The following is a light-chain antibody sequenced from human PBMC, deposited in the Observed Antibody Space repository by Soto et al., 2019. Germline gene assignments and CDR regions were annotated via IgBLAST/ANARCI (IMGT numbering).Light chain of an antibody. V-gene: IGLV1-44*01. Sequence: QSVLTQPPSASGTPGQRVTISCSGSSSHIGSNTVNWYQQLPGTAPKLLIYSNNQRPSGVPDRFSGSKSGTSASLAISGLQSEDEADYYCAAWDDSLKVVFGGGTKLTVL. CDR1: SSHIGSNT. CDR2: SNN. CDR3: AAWDDSLKVV. J-gene: IGLJ2*01.